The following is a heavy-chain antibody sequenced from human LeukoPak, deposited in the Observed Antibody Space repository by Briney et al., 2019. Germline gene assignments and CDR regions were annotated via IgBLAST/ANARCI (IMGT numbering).Heavy chain of an antibody. D-gene: IGHD3-22*01. V-gene: IGHV4-61*02. J-gene: IGHJ4*02. CDR1: GGSISSGSYY. Sequence: SQTLSLTCTVSGGSISSGSYYWSWIRQPAGKGLEWIGRIYTSGSTNYNPSLKSRVTISVDTSKNQFSLKLSSVTAADTAVYYCARDTYYYDSSGYYRLDYWGQGTLVTVSS. CDR2: IYTSGST. CDR3: ARDTYYYDSSGYYRLDY.